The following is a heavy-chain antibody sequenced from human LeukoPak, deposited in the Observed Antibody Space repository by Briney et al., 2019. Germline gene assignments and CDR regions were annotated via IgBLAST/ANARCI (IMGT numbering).Heavy chain of an antibody. CDR1: GGTFSSYA. Sequence: SVKVSCKASGGTFSSYAISWVRQAPGQGLEWMGGIIPIFGTANYAQKFQGRVTITADESMSTAYMELSSLRSEDTAVYYCAREAVYCGGDCYLDYWGQGTLVTVSS. V-gene: IGHV1-69*13. CDR2: IIPIFGTA. J-gene: IGHJ4*02. D-gene: IGHD2-21*02. CDR3: AREAVYCGGDCYLDY.